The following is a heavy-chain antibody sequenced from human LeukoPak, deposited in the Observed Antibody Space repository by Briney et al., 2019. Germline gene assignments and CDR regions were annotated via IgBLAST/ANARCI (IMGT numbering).Heavy chain of an antibody. CDR2: ISSSGSSM. D-gene: IGHD3-10*01. Sequence: GGSLRPSCAASGFTFSSYSMNWVRQAPGKGLELVSYISSSGSSMHHADSVKGRFSISRDNAKNSLYLEMNSLRAEDTAVYYCARFTSGRAVFDFWGQGTLVTVSS. CDR3: ARFTSGRAVFDF. V-gene: IGHV3-48*04. CDR1: GFTFSSYS. J-gene: IGHJ4*02.